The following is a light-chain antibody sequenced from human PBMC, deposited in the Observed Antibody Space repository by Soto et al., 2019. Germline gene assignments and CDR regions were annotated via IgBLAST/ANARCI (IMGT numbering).Light chain of an antibody. CDR1: QSVSSN. CDR2: GAS. V-gene: IGKV3-15*01. J-gene: IGKJ1*01. Sequence: EIVMTQSPATLSVSPGERATLSCRASQSVSSNLAWYQQKPGQAPRLLIYGASTRATGIPARFSGSGSGTEFTLTISSLQSEDFAVYYCQQYNKWPPWTFGQGPKVDIK. CDR3: QQYNKWPPWT.